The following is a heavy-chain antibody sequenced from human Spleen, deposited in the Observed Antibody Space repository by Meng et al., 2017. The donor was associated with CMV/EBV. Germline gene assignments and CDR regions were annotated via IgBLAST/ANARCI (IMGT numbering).Heavy chain of an antibody. V-gene: IGHV1-69*05. CDR1: GVILSNYS. CDR2: VIPISGSP. Sequence: NASGVILSNYSVSWVRQAPGQGLEWLGGVIPISGSPHYPQKFQGRVTMTTDESTGTAYMELSGLTSEDTAVYYCATDKQQLAYFFDYRGQGTLVTVSS. D-gene: IGHD5-12*01. J-gene: IGHJ4*02. CDR3: ATDKQQLAYFFDY.